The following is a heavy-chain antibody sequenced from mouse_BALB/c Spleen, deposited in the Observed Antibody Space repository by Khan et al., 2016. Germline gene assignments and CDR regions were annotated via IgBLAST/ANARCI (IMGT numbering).Heavy chain of an antibody. J-gene: IGHJ2*01. CDR3: ASLDY. Sequence: VQLQQSGAELVKPGASVKLSCTASGFNIKDNYIHWVKQRPEQGLEWMGRIDPANGNTKYDPKFQGKATITADTSSKTAYLQLSSLTSEDTAVYYCASLDYWGQGTILTVSA. V-gene: IGHV14-3*02. CDR2: IDPANGNT. CDR1: GFNIKDNY.